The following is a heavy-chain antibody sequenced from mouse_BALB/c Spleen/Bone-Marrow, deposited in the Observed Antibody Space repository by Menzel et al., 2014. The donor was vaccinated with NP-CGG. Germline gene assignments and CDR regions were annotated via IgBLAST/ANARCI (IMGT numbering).Heavy chain of an antibody. CDR1: GYAFTNYL. CDR3: ARNANWLFAY. D-gene: IGHD4-1*01. CDR2: INPGSGDT. J-gene: IGHJ3*01. Sequence: VQLQQSGTELVRPGTSVKVSCKASGYAFTNYLIEWVKQRPGQGLEWIGVINPGSGDTSYNEKFRGKATLTADKSSSTAYMQLSSLTSDDPAVYFCARNANWLFAYWGQGTLVPVSA. V-gene: IGHV1-54*01.